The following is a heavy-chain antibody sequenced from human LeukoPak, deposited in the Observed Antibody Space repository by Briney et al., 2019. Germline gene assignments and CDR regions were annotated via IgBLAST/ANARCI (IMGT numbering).Heavy chain of an antibody. Sequence: GGSLRLSCTASGLTFSTSGFNWVRQAPGKGLEWVASIGPTGSDRYHADSIKGRFTITRDNANNFLYLQMNSLRAEDTAVYYCATETNGRHYDYWGQGTLLTVSS. V-gene: IGHV3-21*06. CDR3: ATETNGRHYDY. J-gene: IGHJ4*02. CDR1: GLTFSTSG. D-gene: IGHD1-14*01. CDR2: IGPTGSDR.